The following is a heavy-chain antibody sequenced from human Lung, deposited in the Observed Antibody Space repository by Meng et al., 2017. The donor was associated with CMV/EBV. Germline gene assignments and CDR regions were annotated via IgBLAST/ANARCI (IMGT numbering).Heavy chain of an antibody. V-gene: IGHV4-4*02. Sequence: QWQRRRSGPALVTPSETLASSCAVSGDSITNHNWWAWVRQPPGKGLEWIGEIPHRGSSAYNPSLKSRVSMSIDKSKNQFSPKLTSVTAADTAVYHCLRRSGGSVWGQGTLVTVSS. J-gene: IGHJ1*01. CDR1: GDSITNHNW. CDR2: IPHRGSS. D-gene: IGHD3-10*01. CDR3: LRRSGGSV.